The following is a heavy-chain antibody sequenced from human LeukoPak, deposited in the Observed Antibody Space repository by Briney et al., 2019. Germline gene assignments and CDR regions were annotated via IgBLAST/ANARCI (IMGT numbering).Heavy chain of an antibody. D-gene: IGHD3-3*01. Sequence: PSETLSLTCTVSGGSISSGGYYWSWIRQHPGKGLEWIVYIYYSGSTYYNPSLKSRVTISVDTSKNQFSLKLSSVTAADTAVYYCARASAFFGVVILSGWFDPWGQGTLVTVSS. J-gene: IGHJ5*02. V-gene: IGHV4-31*03. CDR2: IYYSGST. CDR1: GGSISSGGYY. CDR3: ARASAFFGVVILSGWFDP.